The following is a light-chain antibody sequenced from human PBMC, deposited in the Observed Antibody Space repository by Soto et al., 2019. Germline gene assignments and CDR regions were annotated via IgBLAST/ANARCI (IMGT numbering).Light chain of an antibody. CDR2: DAS. CDR1: QSVSSY. CDR3: QQRSNWPPT. J-gene: IGKJ1*01. Sequence: EIVLTQSPATLSLSPGERATLCCRASQSVSSYLAWYQQKPGQAPRLLIYDASNRATGIPARFSGSGSGTDFTLTISSLEPEDFAVYYCQQRSNWPPTFGQGTKVDIK. V-gene: IGKV3-11*01.